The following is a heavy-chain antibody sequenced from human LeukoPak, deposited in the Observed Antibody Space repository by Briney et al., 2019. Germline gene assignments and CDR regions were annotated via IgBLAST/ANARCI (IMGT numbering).Heavy chain of an antibody. CDR1: GGSINSYH. D-gene: IGHD3-22*01. Sequence: SETLSLTCTVSGGSINSYHWSWIRQPPGKGLEWIGYIYYSGSTNYNPSLKSRVTISVDTSKNQFSLKLSSVAAADTAVYYCARGAIVVPDIWGQGTMVTVSS. V-gene: IGHV4-59*01. J-gene: IGHJ3*02. CDR2: IYYSGST. CDR3: ARGAIVVPDI.